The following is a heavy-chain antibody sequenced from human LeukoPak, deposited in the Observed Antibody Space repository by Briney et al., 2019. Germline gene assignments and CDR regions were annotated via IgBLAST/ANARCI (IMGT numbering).Heavy chain of an antibody. Sequence: SETLSLTCAVYGGTFSGYYWSWIRQPPGKGLEWIGEINHSGNTNYNPSLKSRVTISIDTSKNQFSLKLSSVTAADTAIYYCARPFLRFSSGWLFDYWGQGILVTVPS. D-gene: IGHD6-19*01. CDR2: INHSGNT. CDR1: GGTFSGYY. CDR3: ARPFLRFSSGWLFDY. V-gene: IGHV4-34*01. J-gene: IGHJ4*02.